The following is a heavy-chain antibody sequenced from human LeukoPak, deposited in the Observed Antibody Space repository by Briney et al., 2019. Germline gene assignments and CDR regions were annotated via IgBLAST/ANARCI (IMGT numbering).Heavy chain of an antibody. Sequence: GGSLRLSCAASGFTFSSYAMHWVRQAPGKGLEWVAFIRYDGSNRYYADSVKGRFTISRDNSKNTLDLQMNSLRAEDTAVYYCARDRRGSSWYYFDYWGQGTLVTVST. CDR2: IRYDGSNR. V-gene: IGHV3-30*02. CDR3: ARDRRGSSWYYFDY. CDR1: GFTFSSYA. D-gene: IGHD6-13*01. J-gene: IGHJ4*02.